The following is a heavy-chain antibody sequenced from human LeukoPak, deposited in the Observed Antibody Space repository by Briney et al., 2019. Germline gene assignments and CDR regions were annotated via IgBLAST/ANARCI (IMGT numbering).Heavy chain of an antibody. J-gene: IGHJ4*02. CDR1: ALPFRPHN. Sequence: LPCPASALPFRPHNIKRARPPPPKGPPSPSSISTSSSYIYYADSVKGRFTISRDNAKNSLNLQMNSLRVEDTAVYYCARDRDWNSGFDYWGQGTLVTVSS. V-gene: IGHV3-21*01. CDR2: ISTSSSYI. D-gene: IGHD1-7*01. CDR3: ARDRDWNSGFDY.